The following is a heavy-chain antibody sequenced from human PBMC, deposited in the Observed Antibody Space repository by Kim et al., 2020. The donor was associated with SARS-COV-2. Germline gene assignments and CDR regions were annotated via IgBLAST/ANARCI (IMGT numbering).Heavy chain of an antibody. V-gene: IGHV3-64D*06. CDR3: VKDRRGSYYHFDY. D-gene: IGHD3-10*01. CDR2: LNSNGGGT. J-gene: IGHJ4*02. CDR1: GFSFSSYA. Sequence: GGSLRLSCSVSGFSFSSYAMHWVRQAPGKGLEYVSGLNSNGGGTYYADSVKGRFTISRDNSKNTLYLQMSSLRVEDTAVYYCVKDRRGSYYHFDYWGQGALVTVSS.